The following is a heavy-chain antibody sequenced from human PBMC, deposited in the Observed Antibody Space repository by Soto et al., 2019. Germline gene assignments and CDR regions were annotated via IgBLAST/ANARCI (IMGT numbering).Heavy chain of an antibody. CDR2: IYYSGST. V-gene: IGHV4-59*01. D-gene: IGHD5-18*01. CDR1: GGSTSSYY. Sequence: ETLSLTCTVSGGSTSSYYWSWIRQSPGKGLEWIGHIYYSGSTKYNPSLKSRVTISLDTSNNQFSLELTSVTAADTAIYYCARDIRGYSRAFDYWGQGALVTVSS. CDR3: ARDIRGYSRAFDY. J-gene: IGHJ4*02.